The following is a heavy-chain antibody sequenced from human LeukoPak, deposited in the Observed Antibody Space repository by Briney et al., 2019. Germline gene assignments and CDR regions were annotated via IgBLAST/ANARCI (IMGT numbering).Heavy chain of an antibody. D-gene: IGHD3-10*01. Sequence: ASVKVSCKASGFTFTSYGISWVRQAPGQGLEWMGWISAYNGNTNYAQKLQGRVTMTTDTSTSTAYMELRSLSSVTAADTAVYYCASIPSPWGSGSYYKYYGMDVWGQGTTVTVSS. CDR1: GFTFTSYG. CDR3: ASIPSPWGSGSYYKYYGMDV. V-gene: IGHV1-18*01. J-gene: IGHJ6*02. CDR2: ISAYNGNT.